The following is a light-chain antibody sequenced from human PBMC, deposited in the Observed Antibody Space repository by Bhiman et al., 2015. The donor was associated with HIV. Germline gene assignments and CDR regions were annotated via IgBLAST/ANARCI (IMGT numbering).Light chain of an antibody. Sequence: QSALTQPRSVSGSPGQSVTISCTGTSSDVGDYNYVSWYQQHPGKAPKLMIYDVSKRPSGVPDRFSGSKSGTSASLAISGLRSEDEADYYCAAWDDSLSGHVVFGGGTKLTVL. CDR1: SSDVGDYNY. CDR2: DVS. CDR3: AAWDDSLSGHVV. V-gene: IGLV2-11*01. J-gene: IGLJ2*01.